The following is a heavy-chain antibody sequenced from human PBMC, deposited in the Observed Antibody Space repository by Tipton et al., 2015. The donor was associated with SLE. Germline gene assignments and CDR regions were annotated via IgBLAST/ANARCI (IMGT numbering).Heavy chain of an antibody. D-gene: IGHD5/OR15-5a*01. J-gene: IGHJ3*01. CDR2: IRYNGFSK. CDR1: EFSFTDSG. CDR3: AGLSTERAFDR. V-gene: IGHV3-30*02. Sequence: SLRLSCAASEFSFTDSGMHWVRQAPGKGLEWVAFIRYNGFSKYYSYSVKGRFTISQDDSENTLYLQSTSLGVEDTAVYYCAGLSTERAFDRWGQGTMVTVSS.